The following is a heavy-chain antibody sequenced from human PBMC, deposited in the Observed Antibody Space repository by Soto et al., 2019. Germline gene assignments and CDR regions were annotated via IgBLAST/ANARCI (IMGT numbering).Heavy chain of an antibody. CDR1: GFTFTTST. V-gene: IGHV1-58*02. CDR3: ATASAGYTFGFDF. CDR2: IVVGGGNT. Sequence: SVKVSCKASGFTFTTSTIQWVRQTRGQRLEWIGWIVVGGGNTNFAQNFRQRVTISRDMSTSTAYMELSSLTSDDTAVYYCATASAGYTFGFDFWGQGTLVTVS. J-gene: IGHJ4*02. D-gene: IGHD5-18*01.